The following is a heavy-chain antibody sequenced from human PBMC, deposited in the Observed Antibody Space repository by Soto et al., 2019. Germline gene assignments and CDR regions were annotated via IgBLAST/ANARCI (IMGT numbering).Heavy chain of an antibody. D-gene: IGHD4-17*01. J-gene: IGHJ4*02. CDR1: GYTFTSYY. CDR2: INPSGGST. V-gene: IGHV1-46*01. Sequence: GASVKVSCKASGYTFTSYYMHWVRQAPGQGLEWMGIINPSGGSTSYAQKFQGRVTMTRDTSTSTVYMELSSLRSEDTAVCYCARVGLHGDYADYWGQGTLVTVSS. CDR3: ARVGLHGDYADY.